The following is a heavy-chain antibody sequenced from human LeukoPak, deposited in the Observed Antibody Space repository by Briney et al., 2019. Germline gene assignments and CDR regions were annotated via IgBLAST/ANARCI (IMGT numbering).Heavy chain of an antibody. CDR2: ISSSGGST. V-gene: IGHV3-23*01. CDR3: AKDPYGYNSYYFDY. CDR1: GFTFSSYA. J-gene: IGHJ4*02. D-gene: IGHD5-24*01. Sequence: AGGSLRLSCVASGFTFSSYAMSWVRQAPGKGLEWVSAISSSGGSTYYADSVKGRFTISRDNSKNTLYLQMNSLRVEDTAVYYCAKDPYGYNSYYFDYWGQGTLGTVSS.